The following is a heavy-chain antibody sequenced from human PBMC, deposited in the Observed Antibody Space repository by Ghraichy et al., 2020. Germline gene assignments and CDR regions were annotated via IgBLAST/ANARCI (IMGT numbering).Heavy chain of an antibody. CDR3: ARAITGKRYGMDV. CDR2: IIPILGIA. D-gene: IGHD1-20*01. CDR1: GGTFSSYA. Sequence: SVKVSCKASGGTFSSYAISWVRQAPGQGLEWMGRIIPILGIANYAQKFQGRVTITADKSTSTAYMELSSLRSEDTAVYYCARAITGKRYGMDVWGQGTTVTVSS. V-gene: IGHV1-69*04. J-gene: IGHJ6*02.